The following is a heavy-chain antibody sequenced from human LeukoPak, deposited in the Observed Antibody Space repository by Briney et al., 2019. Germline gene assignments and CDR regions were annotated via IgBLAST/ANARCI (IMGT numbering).Heavy chain of an antibody. J-gene: IGHJ3*02. V-gene: IGHV3-7*01. D-gene: IGHD2-8*01. CDR2: IKEDGGEK. CDR3: ARVLGCTNGVCHDAFDI. Sequence: GGSLRLSCAASGFTFSRYWMSWVRQAPGEGLEWVANIKEDGGEKFHVDSVKGRFTISRDNAKKSLYLQMNSLRAEDTAVYFCARVLGCTNGVCHDAFDIWGQGTVVTISS. CDR1: GFTFSRYW.